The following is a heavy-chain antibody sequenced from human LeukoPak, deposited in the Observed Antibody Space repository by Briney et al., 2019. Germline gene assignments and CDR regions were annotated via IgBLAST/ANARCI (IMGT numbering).Heavy chain of an antibody. Sequence: SETLSLTCTVSGGSISSGGYYWSWIRQHPGKGLEWIGYIYYSGSTYYNPSLKSRVTISVKTSKNQFSLKLSSVTAADTAVYYCVRDRGRKYQLRYWYFDPWGRGTLVTVSS. J-gene: IGHJ2*01. CDR3: VRDRGRKYQLRYWYFDP. V-gene: IGHV4-31*03. D-gene: IGHD2-2*01. CDR1: GGSISSGGYY. CDR2: IYYSGST.